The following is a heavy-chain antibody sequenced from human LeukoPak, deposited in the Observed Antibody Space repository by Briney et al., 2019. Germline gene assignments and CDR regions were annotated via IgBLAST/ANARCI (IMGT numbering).Heavy chain of an antibody. Sequence: SSETLSLTCAVYGGSFSGYYWSWLRQPPGKGLEWIGEINHSGSTNYNPSLKSRVTISVDTSKNQFSLKLSSVTAADTAVYYCARGPIPYYYDRSGYFCPYSGQGTLVTVSS. CDR3: ARGPIPYYYDRSGYFCPY. CDR2: INHSGST. V-gene: IGHV4-34*01. D-gene: IGHD3-22*01. CDR1: GGSFSGYY. J-gene: IGHJ4*02.